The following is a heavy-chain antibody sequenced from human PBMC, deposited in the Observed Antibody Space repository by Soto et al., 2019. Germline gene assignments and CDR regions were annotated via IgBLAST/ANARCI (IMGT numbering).Heavy chain of an antibody. V-gene: IGHV4-34*01. Sequence: QVQLQQWGAGLLKPSETLSLTCAVYGGSFSGYYWSWIRQPPGKGLEWIGEINHSGSTNYNPSLKSRVTISVDTSKTQFSLKLSSVTAADTAVYYCARVRGYSGYGSFDYWGQGTLVTVSS. CDR1: GGSFSGYY. J-gene: IGHJ4*02. D-gene: IGHD5-12*01. CDR3: ARVRGYSGYGSFDY. CDR2: INHSGST.